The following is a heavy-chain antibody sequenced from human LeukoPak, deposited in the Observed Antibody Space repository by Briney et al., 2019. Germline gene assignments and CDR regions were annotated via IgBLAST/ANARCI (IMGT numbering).Heavy chain of an antibody. D-gene: IGHD3-10*01. V-gene: IGHV1-69*06. CDR3: ARGRGPPNTNRDFYFYYYMDV. Sequence: SVKVSCKASGGTFSSYAISWVRQAPGQGLEWMGGIIPIFGTANYAQKFQGRVTITADKSTSTAYMELSSLRSEDMARYYCARGRGPPNTNRDFYFYYYMDVWGTGTTVTVSS. CDR2: IIPIFGTA. CDR1: GGTFSSYA. J-gene: IGHJ6*03.